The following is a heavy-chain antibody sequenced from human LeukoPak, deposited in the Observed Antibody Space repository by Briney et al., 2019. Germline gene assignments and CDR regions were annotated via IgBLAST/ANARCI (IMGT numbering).Heavy chain of an antibody. CDR3: EAYGSV. CDR2: IKEDGSET. Sequence: GGSLRLSCAASGLIFSNYWMTWVRQVPGKGLEWVANIKEDGSETYYVDSVRGRFTISRDNDKNTLYLQMNSLRAEDTAVYYCEAYGSVWGQGTLVIVSS. J-gene: IGHJ4*02. CDR1: GLIFSNYW. D-gene: IGHD3-10*01. V-gene: IGHV3-7*03.